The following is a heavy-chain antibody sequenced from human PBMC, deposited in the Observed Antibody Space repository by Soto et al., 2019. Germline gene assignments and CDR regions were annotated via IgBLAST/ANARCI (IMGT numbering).Heavy chain of an antibody. Sequence: EVQLVESGGGLVQPGGSLRLSCAASGFTFSTYWMHWVRQVPGKGLVWVSRINSDGSSTSYADSVKGRFTISRDNDKNTLYLQMNSLRAEDTAVYYCARHTGGSYYDYWGQGTLVTVSS. V-gene: IGHV3-74*02. CDR3: ARHTGGSYYDY. CDR1: GFTFSTYW. CDR2: INSDGSST. J-gene: IGHJ4*02. D-gene: IGHD1-26*01.